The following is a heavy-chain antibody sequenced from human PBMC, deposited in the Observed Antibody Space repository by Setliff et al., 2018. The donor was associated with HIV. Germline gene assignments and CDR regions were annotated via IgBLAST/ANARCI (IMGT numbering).Heavy chain of an antibody. J-gene: IGHJ4*02. CDR3: ARETMYDSRGYLSHYFDY. Sequence: WASVKVSCKASGYTFTSYGISWVRQAPGQGLEWMGGIIPILGIANYAQKFQGRVTITAVESTSTAYMELSSLRSEDTAVYYCARETMYDSRGYLSHYFDYWGQGTPVTVSS. CDR2: IIPILGIA. CDR1: GYTFTSYG. V-gene: IGHV1-69*10. D-gene: IGHD3-22*01.